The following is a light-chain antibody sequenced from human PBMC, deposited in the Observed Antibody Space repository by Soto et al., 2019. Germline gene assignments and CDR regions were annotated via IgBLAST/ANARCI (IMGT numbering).Light chain of an antibody. Sequence: DIQMTQSPSTLYASVEDRVTITCRASQSISSWLAWYQQKPGRAPKLLIYKASSLETGVPSRFSGSRSGTEFTLIISSLQPDDFASYYCQQYGSSSPWTFGQGTKVEIK. J-gene: IGKJ1*01. V-gene: IGKV1-5*03. CDR3: QQYGSSSPWT. CDR1: QSISSW. CDR2: KAS.